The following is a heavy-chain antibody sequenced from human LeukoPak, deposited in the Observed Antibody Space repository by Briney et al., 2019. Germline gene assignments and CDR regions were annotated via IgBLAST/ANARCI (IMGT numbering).Heavy chain of an antibody. CDR3: ARSLLHAFDS. Sequence: GESLKISYKGSGYSFTSYWIGWVRQMPGKHLEWMGIIYPGDSDSSYSPSFQGQVTISADKSSSTAYLQWSSLKASATAMYYCARSLLHAFDSWGQGTMVTVSS. CDR1: GYSFTSYW. CDR2: IYPGDSDS. V-gene: IGHV5-51*01. D-gene: IGHD3-3*01. J-gene: IGHJ3*02.